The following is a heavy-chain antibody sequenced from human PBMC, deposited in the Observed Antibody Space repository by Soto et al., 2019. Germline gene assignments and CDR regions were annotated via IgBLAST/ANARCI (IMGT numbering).Heavy chain of an antibody. CDR3: EKGTEPAASYYFYY. Sequence: GGSLRLSCAASGFTFSNYAMSWVRQAPGKGLEWVSTISASGGSTYYADSVKGRFTFSRDNSKNTLYLQMNSLRAEDTDVYYCEKGTEPAASYYFYYWGQGTLATVSS. V-gene: IGHV3-23*01. D-gene: IGHD1-1*01. J-gene: IGHJ4*02. CDR1: GFTFSNYA. CDR2: ISASGGST.